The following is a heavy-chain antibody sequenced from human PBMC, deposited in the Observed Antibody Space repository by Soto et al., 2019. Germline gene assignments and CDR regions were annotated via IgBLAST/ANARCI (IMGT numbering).Heavy chain of an antibody. CDR2: ISAYNGNT. CDR1: GYTFTSYG. J-gene: IGHJ4*02. V-gene: IGHV1-18*01. D-gene: IGHD3-10*01. CDR3: ARDVPWFGELSYFDY. Sequence: ASVKVSCKASGYTFTSYGISWVRQAPGQGLEWMGWISAYNGNTNYAQKLQGRVTMTTDTSTSTAYMELRSLRSDDTAVYYCARDVPWFGELSYFDYWGQGTLVTVSS.